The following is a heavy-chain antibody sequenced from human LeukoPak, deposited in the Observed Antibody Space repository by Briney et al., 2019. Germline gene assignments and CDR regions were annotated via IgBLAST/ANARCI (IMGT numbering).Heavy chain of an antibody. J-gene: IGHJ4*02. CDR2: RHHSGSS. CDR1: GGSISSYY. D-gene: IGHD6-19*01. V-gene: IGHV4-59*01. CDR3: ARVVGSGWNYFDS. Sequence: PSETLSLTCTVSGGSISSYYWSWLRQPQGKGLEWIAYRHHSGSSNYNPSLESRVTVSVDTSNNQFSLRVTSVTAADTAVYYCARVVGSGWNYFDSWGQGTLVTVSS.